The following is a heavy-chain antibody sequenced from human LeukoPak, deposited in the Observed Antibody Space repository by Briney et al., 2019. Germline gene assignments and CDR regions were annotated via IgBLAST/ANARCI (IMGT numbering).Heavy chain of an antibody. J-gene: IGHJ4*02. CDR3: ARDSSGWYYFDY. Sequence: PVGSLRLSCAASGFTFSDYYMSWIRQAPGKGLEWVSYISSSGSTIYNADSVKGRFTISRDNAKNSLFLQMNSLRAEDTAVYYCARDSSGWYYFDYWGQGTLVTVSS. D-gene: IGHD6-19*01. CDR1: GFTFSDYY. V-gene: IGHV3-11*04. CDR2: ISSSGSTI.